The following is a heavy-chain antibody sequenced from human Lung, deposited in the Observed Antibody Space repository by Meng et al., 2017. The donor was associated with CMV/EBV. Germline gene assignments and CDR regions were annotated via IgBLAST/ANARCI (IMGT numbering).Heavy chain of an antibody. CDR2: INPNSGDT. CDR3: AREEVLRGVTSTAKNES. J-gene: IGHJ1*01. Sequence: ASVXVSXXASGYTFTGHGYYVHWVRQAPGQGLEWMGWINPNSGDTKYAQKFQGRVTMTRDTSISTAYMELSSLKSDDTAVYYCAREEVLRGVTSTAKNESWGQGXLVTVSS. V-gene: IGHV1-2*02. CDR1: GYTFTGHGYY. D-gene: IGHD3-10*01.